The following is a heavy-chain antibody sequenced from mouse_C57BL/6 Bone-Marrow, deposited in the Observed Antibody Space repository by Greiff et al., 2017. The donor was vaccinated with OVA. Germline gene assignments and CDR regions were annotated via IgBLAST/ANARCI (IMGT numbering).Heavy chain of an antibody. CDR2: IYPRSGNT. Sequence: QVQLQQSGAELARPGASVKLSCKASGYTFTSYGISWVKQRTGQGLEWLGEIYPRSGNTYYTEQFTGTATLTAATSSSTTYMELRSLTAEDSADYVCARYEGDYWGQGTTVTVAS. D-gene: IGHD2-3*01. CDR3: ARYEGDY. V-gene: IGHV1-81*01. CDR1: GYTFTSYG. J-gene: IGHJ4*01.